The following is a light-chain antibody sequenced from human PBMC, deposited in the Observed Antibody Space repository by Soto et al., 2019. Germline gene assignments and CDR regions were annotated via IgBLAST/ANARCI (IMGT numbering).Light chain of an antibody. CDR2: SNN. CDR3: AAWDDSLNGVV. Sequence: QSVLTQPPSASGTPGQRVTISCSGSSSNIGSNSVNWYQQLPGTAPKPLIYSNNQRPSGVPDRFSGSKSGTSASLAISGLQSEGEADYYCAAWDDSLNGVVFGGGTKLTVL. V-gene: IGLV1-44*01. CDR1: SSNIGSNS. J-gene: IGLJ2*01.